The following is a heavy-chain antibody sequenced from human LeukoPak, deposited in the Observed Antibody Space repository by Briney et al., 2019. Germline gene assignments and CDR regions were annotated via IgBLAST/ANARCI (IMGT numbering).Heavy chain of an antibody. V-gene: IGHV1-8*01. Sequence: ASVKVSCKASGYTFTSYDINWVRQATGQGLEWMGWMNPNSGNTGYAQKFQGRVTMTRNTSISTAYMELSSLRSEDTAVYYCARGRPSRRYCSSTSCDRGNDYWGQGTLVTVSS. CDR1: GYTFTSYD. CDR2: MNPNSGNT. CDR3: ARGRPSRRYCSSTSCDRGNDY. J-gene: IGHJ4*02. D-gene: IGHD2-2*01.